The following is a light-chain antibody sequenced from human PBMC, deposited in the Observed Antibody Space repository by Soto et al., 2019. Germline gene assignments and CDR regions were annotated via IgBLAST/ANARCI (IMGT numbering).Light chain of an antibody. V-gene: IGKV1-39*01. Sequence: DIQMTQSPSSLSASVGDRSTITCRASQSINSYLNWYQQKPGKAPKLLIYAASSLQSGVPSRFSGSGSGTDFTLTISSLQPEDFATYYCQQSYSTPYTFGQGTKVDNK. CDR2: AAS. CDR3: QQSYSTPYT. J-gene: IGKJ2*01. CDR1: QSINSY.